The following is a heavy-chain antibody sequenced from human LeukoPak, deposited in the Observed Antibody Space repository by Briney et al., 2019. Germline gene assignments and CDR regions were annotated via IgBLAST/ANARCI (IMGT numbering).Heavy chain of an antibody. CDR2: INTNTGNP. CDR3: ARDPYTSSSWYRGRANNWFDP. D-gene: IGHD6-13*01. V-gene: IGHV7-4-1*02. J-gene: IGHJ5*02. Sequence: ASVKVSCKASGYTFTTYPMNWVRQAPGQGLEWMGWINTNTGNPTYARGFTGRFVFSLDTSVSTAYLQISSLKADDTAVYYCARDPYTSSSWYRGRANNWFDPWGQGTLVTVSS. CDR1: GYTFTTYP.